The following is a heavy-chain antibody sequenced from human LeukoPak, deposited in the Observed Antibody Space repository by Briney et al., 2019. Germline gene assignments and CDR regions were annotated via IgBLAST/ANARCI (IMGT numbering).Heavy chain of an antibody. J-gene: IGHJ4*02. CDR3: AKESSGSPEFDY. D-gene: IGHD3-10*01. CDR1: GFTFSSYA. CDR2: ISGGGGST. V-gene: IGHV3-23*01. Sequence: GGSLRLSCAASGFTFSSYAMSWVRQAPGEGLEWVSAISGGGGSTYYADSVKGRFTISRDNSKNTLYLQMSSLRGEDTAVYYCAKESSGSPEFDYWGQGTLVTVSS.